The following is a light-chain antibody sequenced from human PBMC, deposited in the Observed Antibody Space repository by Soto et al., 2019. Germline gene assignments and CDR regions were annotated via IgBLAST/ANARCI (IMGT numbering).Light chain of an antibody. CDR2: EVN. Sequence: QSALTQPASVSGSPGQSVTISCTGTSSDVGGYDYVSWYQQHPGTAPKLILYEVNNRPSGVSNRFSGSKSGNTASLIISGLQTEDEANYYCSAYTTSNTLIFGTGNKVTVL. J-gene: IGLJ1*01. CDR1: SSDVGGYDY. CDR3: SAYTTSNTLI. V-gene: IGLV2-14*01.